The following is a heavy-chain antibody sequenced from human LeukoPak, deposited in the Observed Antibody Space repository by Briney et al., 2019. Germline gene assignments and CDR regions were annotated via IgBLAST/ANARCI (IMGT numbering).Heavy chain of an antibody. Sequence: PSETLSLTCAVYGGSFSGYYWSWIRQPPGKGLEWIGEINHSGSTNYNPSLKSRVTISVDKSKNQFSLKLSSVTAADTAVYYCARLAYYYGSGSYYKGDFDYWGQGTLVTVSS. CDR3: ARLAYYYGSGSYYKGDFDY. J-gene: IGHJ4*02. CDR1: GGSFSGYY. D-gene: IGHD3-10*01. V-gene: IGHV4-34*01. CDR2: INHSGST.